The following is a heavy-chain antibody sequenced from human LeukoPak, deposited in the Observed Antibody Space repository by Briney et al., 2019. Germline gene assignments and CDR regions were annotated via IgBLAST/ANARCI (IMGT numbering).Heavy chain of an antibody. D-gene: IGHD5-18*01. CDR3: ASITVDTAMVYWYFDL. CDR1: GGTFSSYA. Sequence: SVKVSCKASGGTFSSYAISWVRQAPGQGLEWMGRIIPIFGTANYAQKFQGRVTITTDESTSTAYMELSSLRSEDTAVYYCASITVDTAMVYWYFDLWGRGTLVTVSS. V-gene: IGHV1-69*05. CDR2: IIPIFGTA. J-gene: IGHJ2*01.